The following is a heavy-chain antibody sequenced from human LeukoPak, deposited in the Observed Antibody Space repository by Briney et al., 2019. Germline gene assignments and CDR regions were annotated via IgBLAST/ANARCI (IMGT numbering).Heavy chain of an antibody. CDR2: INHSGST. D-gene: IGHD2-8*02. CDR3: ARGRWFGGVVGFDY. V-gene: IGHV4-34*01. CDR1: GGSFSGYY. Sequence: SETLSLTCAVYGGSFSGYYWSWIRQPPGKGLEWIGEINHSGSTNYNPSLKSRVTTSVDTSKNQFSLKLSSVTAADTAVYYCARGRWFGGVVGFDYWGQGTLVTVSS. J-gene: IGHJ4*02.